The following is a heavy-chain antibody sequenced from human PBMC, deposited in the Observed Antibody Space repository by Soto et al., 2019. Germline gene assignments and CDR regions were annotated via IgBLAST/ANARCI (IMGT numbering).Heavy chain of an antibody. J-gene: IGHJ3*02. Sequence: QVQLVQSGAEVKKPGSSVKVSCKASGDTFSSYTISWVRQAPGQGLEWMGRIIPILDIANYAQKFQGRVTITAENSMSTAYMEVSSLSAEDTAVDCCAAGGPGAFDIWGQGTMVTVSS. CDR2: IIPILDIA. D-gene: IGHD1-26*01. CDR3: AAGGPGAFDI. V-gene: IGHV1-69*02. CDR1: GDTFSSYT.